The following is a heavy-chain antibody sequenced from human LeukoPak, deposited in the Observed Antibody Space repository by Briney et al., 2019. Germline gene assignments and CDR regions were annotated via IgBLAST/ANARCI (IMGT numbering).Heavy chain of an antibody. V-gene: IGHV3-48*03. J-gene: IGHJ4*02. CDR2: ISSSGSTI. CDR1: GFTYSSYA. CDR3: ARDRVFAVAGTNFDY. Sequence: GGSLRLSYAASGFTYSSYAMSWVRQAPGKGLEWVSYISSSGSTIYYADSVKGRFTISRDNAKNSLYLQMNSLRAEDTAVYYCARDRVFAVAGTNFDYWGQGTLVTVSS. D-gene: IGHD6-19*01.